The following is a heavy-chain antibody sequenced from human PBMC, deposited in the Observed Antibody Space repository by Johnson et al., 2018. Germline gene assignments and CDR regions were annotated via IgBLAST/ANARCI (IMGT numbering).Heavy chain of an antibody. CDR2: ISASTSFI. D-gene: IGHD3-16*01. CDR1: GFTFSSFS. CDR3: ARDTFTDYAFDI. Sequence: VQLVESGGGPVKPGGSLRLSCAASGFTFSSFSMNWVRQAPGKGLEWVSSISASTSFIYYADSVKGRFTISRANAMDSLYLQMNSLRAEDTAVYYCARDTFTDYAFDIWGQGTMVTVSS. J-gene: IGHJ3*02. V-gene: IGHV3-21*01.